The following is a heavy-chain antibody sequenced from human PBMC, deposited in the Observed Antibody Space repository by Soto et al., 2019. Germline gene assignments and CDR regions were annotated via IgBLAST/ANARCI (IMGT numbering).Heavy chain of an antibody. D-gene: IGHD4-4*01. CDR1: GYTFTGYY. J-gene: IGHJ6*02. Sequence: ASVKVSCKASGYTFTGYYMHWVRQAPGQGLEWMGWINPNSGGTNYAQKFQGRVTITADESTSTAYMELSSLRSEDTAVYYCARVHYSRNYYYYGMDVWGQGTTVTVSS. V-gene: IGHV1-2*02. CDR2: INPNSGGT. CDR3: ARVHYSRNYYYYGMDV.